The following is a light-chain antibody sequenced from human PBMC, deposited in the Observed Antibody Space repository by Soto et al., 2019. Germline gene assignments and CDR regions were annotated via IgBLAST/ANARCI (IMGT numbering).Light chain of an antibody. J-gene: IGKJ2*03. Sequence: IQMTQSPSTVSASVGDSVTISCRASQPVNTFLAWYQQKPGGAPKVVIFDASNLGSGVPSRFSGSGFGTEFTLSITSLQPDDFATYYCQQYKNYSYSFRQGTKLEIK. CDR2: DAS. V-gene: IGKV1-5*01. CDR1: QPVNTF. CDR3: QQYKNYSYS.